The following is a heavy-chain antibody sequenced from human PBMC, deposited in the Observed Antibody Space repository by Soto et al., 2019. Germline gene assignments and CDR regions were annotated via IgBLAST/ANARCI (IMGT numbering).Heavy chain of an antibody. D-gene: IGHD3-16*01. CDR2: TYYRSKWYN. Sequence: SQTLSLTCAISGDSVSGNSAAWNWIRQSPSRGLEWLGRTYYRSKWYNDYAVSVKSRITVTPDTSKNQFSLHLNSVTPEDTAVDYCAREFPYYESSDSYIDYWGQGALVTVSS. CDR3: AREFPYYESSDSYIDY. CDR1: GDSVSGNSAA. V-gene: IGHV6-1*01. J-gene: IGHJ4*02.